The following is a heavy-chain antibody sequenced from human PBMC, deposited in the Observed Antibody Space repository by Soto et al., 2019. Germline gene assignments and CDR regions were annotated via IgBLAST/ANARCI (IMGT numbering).Heavy chain of an antibody. Sequence: EVQLLESGGGLVQPGGSLRLSCAASGFTFSSYAMSWVRQAPGKGLEWVSAISGSGGSTYYADSVKGRFTISRDNSKNTLYLQMNILRAEDTAVYYCAKFKSIGYSVLEYWGQGTLVTVSS. V-gene: IGHV3-23*01. J-gene: IGHJ4*02. CDR3: AKFKSIGYSVLEY. CDR1: GFTFSSYA. CDR2: ISGSGGST. D-gene: IGHD3-22*01.